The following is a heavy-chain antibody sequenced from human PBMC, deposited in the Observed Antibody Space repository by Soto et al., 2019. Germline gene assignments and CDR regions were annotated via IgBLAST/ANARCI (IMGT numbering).Heavy chain of an antibody. CDR3: ARDMKPHYDFWSGYYFFDY. CDR2: ISAYNGNT. CDR1: GYTFTNYG. D-gene: IGHD3-3*01. Sequence: QVQLVQSGAEVKKPGASVKVSCKASGYTFTNYGISWVRQAPGQGLEWMGWISAYNGNTNYAQKLQGRVTMTTDTSMSTAYMELRSLRSDDTAVYYCARDMKPHYDFWSGYYFFDYWGQGTLVTVSS. V-gene: IGHV1-18*01. J-gene: IGHJ4*02.